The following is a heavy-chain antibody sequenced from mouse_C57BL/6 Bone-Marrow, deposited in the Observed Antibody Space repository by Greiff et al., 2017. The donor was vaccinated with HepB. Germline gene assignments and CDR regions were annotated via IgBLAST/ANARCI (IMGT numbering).Heavy chain of an antibody. CDR1: GYAFSSYW. CDR3: AREGATLLLRSFAY. V-gene: IGHV1-80*01. D-gene: IGHD1-1*01. J-gene: IGHJ3*01. Sequence: VQLQQSGAELVKPGASVKISCKASGYAFSSYWMNWVKQRPGKGLEWIGQIYPGDGDTNYNGKFKGKATLTADKSSSTAYMQLSSLTSEDSAVYFCAREGATLLLRSFAYWGQGTLVTVSA. CDR2: IYPGDGDT.